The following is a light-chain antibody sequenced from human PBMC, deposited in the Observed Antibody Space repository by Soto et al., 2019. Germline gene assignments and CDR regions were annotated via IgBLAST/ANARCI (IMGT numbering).Light chain of an antibody. CDR2: GVS. J-gene: IGKJ5*01. Sequence: EIVLTQSPGTLSLSPGERATLSCRASQGVTSTYLGRYQQKPGQAPRRLMSGVSVLATGIPHRFSGSGSGTDFTLTISRPEPEAFAVYYCQQYGSSHHPTTFGPGTRLEIK. CDR3: QQYGSSHHPTT. CDR1: QGVTSTY. V-gene: IGKV3-20*01.